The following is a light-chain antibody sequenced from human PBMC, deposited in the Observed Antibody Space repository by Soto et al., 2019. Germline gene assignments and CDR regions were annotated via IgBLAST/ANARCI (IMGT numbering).Light chain of an antibody. CDR2: GAS. V-gene: IGKV3-20*01. Sequence: EIVLTQSPGALSLFPGERATLSCRASQSVSSSYLAWYQQKPGQAPRLLIYGASSRATGIPDRFSGSGSGTDFTLTIIRLEPEDFAVYYCQQYGSSPFAFGGGTKVEIK. CDR1: QSVSSSY. CDR3: QQYGSSPFA. J-gene: IGKJ4*01.